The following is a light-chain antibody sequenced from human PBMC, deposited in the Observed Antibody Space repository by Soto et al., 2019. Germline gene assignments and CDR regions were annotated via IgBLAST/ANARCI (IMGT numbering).Light chain of an antibody. J-gene: IGLJ3*02. CDR3: CAYAGIYTWV. V-gene: IGLV2-11*01. CDR1: SSDVGDYNY. CDR2: AVN. Sequence: QSALTQPRSGAGSPGQSVTISCTGTSSDVGDYNYVSWYQQHPGKAPKLLIYAVNMRPSGVPDRFSGSKSGNTASLTISGLQSEDEADYACCAYAGIYTWVFGGGTKRTVL.